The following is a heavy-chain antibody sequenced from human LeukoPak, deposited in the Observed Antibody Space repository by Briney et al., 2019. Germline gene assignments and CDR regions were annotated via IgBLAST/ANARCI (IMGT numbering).Heavy chain of an antibody. CDR3: ANCKYSSSCFDY. V-gene: IGHV4-34*01. D-gene: IGHD6-13*01. J-gene: IGHJ4*02. Sequence: PSETLSLTCAVYGGSFSGYYWSWIRQPPGKGLEWIGEINHSGSTNYNPSLKSRVTISVDTSKNQFSLKLSSVTAADTAVYYCANCKYSSSCFDYWGQGTLVTVSS. CDR1: GGSFSGYY. CDR2: INHSGST.